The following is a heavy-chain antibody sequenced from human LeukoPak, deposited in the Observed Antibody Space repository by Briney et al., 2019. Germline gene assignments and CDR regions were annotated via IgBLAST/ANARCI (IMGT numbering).Heavy chain of an antibody. V-gene: IGHV1-24*01. D-gene: IGHD6-13*01. CDR1: GYTLTELS. J-gene: IGHJ4*02. CDR3: ATDRIAAAGPDY. Sequence: ASVKVSCKVSGYTLTELSMHWVRQAPGKGLEWMGGFDPEDGETIYAQKFQGRVTMTEDTSTDTAYMELSSLRSEDTAVYYCATDRIAAAGPDYWGQGTLVTVSS. CDR2: FDPEDGET.